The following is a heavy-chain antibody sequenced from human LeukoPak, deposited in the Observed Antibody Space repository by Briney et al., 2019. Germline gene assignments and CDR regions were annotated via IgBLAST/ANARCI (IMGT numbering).Heavy chain of an antibody. V-gene: IGHV3-49*04. D-gene: IGHD4-17*01. J-gene: IGHJ4*02. CDR1: GFTFGDYA. CDR3: TRDAAHDYGDYNFDY. Sequence: PGRSLRLSCTASGFTFGDYAMSWVRQAPGKGLEWVGFIRSKAYGGTTEYAASVKGRFTISRDDSKSIAYQQMNSLKTEDTAVYYCTRDAAHDYGDYNFDYWGQGTLVTVSS. CDR2: IRSKAYGGTT.